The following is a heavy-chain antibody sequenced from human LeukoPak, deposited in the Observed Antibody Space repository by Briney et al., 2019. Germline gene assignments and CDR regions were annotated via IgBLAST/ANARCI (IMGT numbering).Heavy chain of an antibody. V-gene: IGHV5-51*01. D-gene: IGHD4-17*01. J-gene: IGHJ5*02. CDR1: GYSFTTYW. CDR3: ARAASYSSLRYNWFDP. Sequence: GESLQISCQGSGYSFTTYWIAWVRQMPGKGLEWMGIIYPDDSDTRYSPSFQGQVTISADKSISTAYLQWSSLKASDTAMYYCARAASYSSLRYNWFDPWGQGTLVTVSS. CDR2: IYPDDSDT.